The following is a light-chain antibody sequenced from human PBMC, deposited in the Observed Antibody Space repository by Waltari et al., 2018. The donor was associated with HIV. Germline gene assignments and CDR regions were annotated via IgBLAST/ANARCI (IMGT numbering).Light chain of an antibody. V-gene: IGLV3-25*03. CDR3: QSADSSGTVV. J-gene: IGLJ2*01. Sequence: YELTQPPSVSVSPGQTARITCSGDALPKQYAYWYQQKPGQAPVLVIYKDSERPSGIPERFSGSSSGTTVTLTISGVQAEDEADYYCQSADSSGTVVFGGGTKLTVL. CDR2: KDS. CDR1: ALPKQY.